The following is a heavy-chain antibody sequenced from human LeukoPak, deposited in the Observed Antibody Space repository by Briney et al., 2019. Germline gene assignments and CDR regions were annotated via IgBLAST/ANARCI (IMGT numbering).Heavy chain of an antibody. CDR1: GFTFSDSY. Sequence: GGSLRLSCAASGFTFSDSYMSWIRQAPGKGLEWVSYISGSSTFTNFADSVRGRFTISRDNAKNALYLQMNGLRAEDTAVYYCARGRELLVWYFDLWGRGTLVTGSS. D-gene: IGHD1-7*01. J-gene: IGHJ2*01. V-gene: IGHV3-11*05. CDR2: ISGSSTFT. CDR3: ARGRELLVWYFDL.